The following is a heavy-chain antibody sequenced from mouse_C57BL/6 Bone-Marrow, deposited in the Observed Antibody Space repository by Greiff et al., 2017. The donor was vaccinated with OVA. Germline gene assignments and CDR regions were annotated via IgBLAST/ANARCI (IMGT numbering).Heavy chain of an antibody. CDR2: IDPSDSYT. J-gene: IGHJ1*03. CDR1: GYTFTSYW. V-gene: IGHV1-69*01. D-gene: IGHD1-1*01. CDR3: ARKPYYYGSRGFDV. Sequence: QVQLKQPGAELVMPGASVKLSCKASGYTFTSYWMHWVKQRPGQGLEWIGEIDPSDSYTNYNQKFKGKSTLTVDKSSSTAYMQLSSLTSEDSAVYYCARKPYYYGSRGFDVWGTGTTVTVSS.